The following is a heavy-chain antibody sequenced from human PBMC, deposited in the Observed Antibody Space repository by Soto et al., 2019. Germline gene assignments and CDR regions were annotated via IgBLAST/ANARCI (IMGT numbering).Heavy chain of an antibody. Sequence: QVQLVQSGAEVKKPGASVKVSCKASGYTFTGNYMHWVRQAPGQGFEWMGWINVNSGGTKYAQKFQGWVTMTRDTSISTAYMVLSRLRSDDTAVYYCARGDNLSLYPQLDSWGQGTLVTVSS. D-gene: IGHD3-16*02. CDR2: INVNSGGT. CDR3: ARGDNLSLYPQLDS. J-gene: IGHJ4*02. CDR1: GYTFTGNY. V-gene: IGHV1-2*04.